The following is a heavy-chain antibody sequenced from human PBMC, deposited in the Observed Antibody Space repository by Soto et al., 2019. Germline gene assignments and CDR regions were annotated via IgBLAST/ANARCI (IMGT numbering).Heavy chain of an antibody. CDR2: ISSSGSTI. D-gene: IGHD4-17*01. CDR1: VFTCSSYE. J-gene: IGHJ4*02. Sequence: PGWSLRLACSASVFTCSSYEMNWFRQAPGKGLEWVSYISSSGSTIYYADSVKGRFTISRDNAKNSLYLQMNSLRAEDTAVYYCARSTVVTPYFDYWGQGTLVTVSS. CDR3: ARSTVVTPYFDY. V-gene: IGHV3-48*03.